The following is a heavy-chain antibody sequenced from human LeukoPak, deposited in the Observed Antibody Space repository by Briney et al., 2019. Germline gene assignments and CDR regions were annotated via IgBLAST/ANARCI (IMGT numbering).Heavy chain of an antibody. CDR3: SKDISAGGLDV. V-gene: IGHV3-9*01. J-gene: IGHJ6*02. CDR2: VFWNGVDK. Sequence: GGSLRLSCAASGFIFDDYAMHWVRQTPGKGLEWVAGVFWNGVDKGYADSVKGRFTIFRDNAKNSMYLQMNSLRIEDTALYYCSKDISAGGLDVWGPGTPVTVSS. CDR1: GFIFDDYA. D-gene: IGHD3-16*02.